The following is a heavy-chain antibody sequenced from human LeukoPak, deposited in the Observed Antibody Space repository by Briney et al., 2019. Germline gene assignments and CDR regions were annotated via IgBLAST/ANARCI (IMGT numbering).Heavy chain of an antibody. J-gene: IGHJ4*02. CDR2: INPDGSST. V-gene: IGHV3-74*01. CDR1: GLSFSTYW. Sequence: GGSLRLSCAASGLSFSTYWMHWVRQAPGKGLVWVSQINPDGSSTDYADSVKGRFTSSRDNAKNTVYLQMNSLRAEDTAVYYCARVGRTPPFNWGQGTLVTVSS. CDR3: ARVGRTPPFN.